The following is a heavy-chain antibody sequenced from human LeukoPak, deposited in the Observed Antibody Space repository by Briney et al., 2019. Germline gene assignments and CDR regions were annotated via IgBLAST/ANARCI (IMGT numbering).Heavy chain of an antibody. D-gene: IGHD1-14*01. CDR1: GFTFSGFW. CDR3: ARAGSFWHHVY. CDR2: IKQDGSEK. J-gene: IGHJ4*02. Sequence: GGSLRLSCAASGFTFSGFWMSWVRQTPGKGLEWVANIKQDGSEKYYVDSVKGRFTISRDNAKNSLSLQMNSLRVEDTAVYYCARAGSFWHHVYWGQGTLVTVSS. V-gene: IGHV3-7*01.